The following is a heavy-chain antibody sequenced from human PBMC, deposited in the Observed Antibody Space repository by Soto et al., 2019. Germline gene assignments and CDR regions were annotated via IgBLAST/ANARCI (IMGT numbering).Heavy chain of an antibody. V-gene: IGHV1-18*01. CDR2: INTYNGNT. Sequence: ASVKVSCKASGYIFTKYGISWVRQAPGQGLEWMGWINTYNGNTDYAQKLQGRVTMTTDTSTSTAYMELRSLRSDDTAVYYCARDYYSSGWSDFDYWGQGTLVTVSS. CDR1: GYIFTKYG. J-gene: IGHJ4*02. D-gene: IGHD6-19*01. CDR3: ARDYYSSGWSDFDY.